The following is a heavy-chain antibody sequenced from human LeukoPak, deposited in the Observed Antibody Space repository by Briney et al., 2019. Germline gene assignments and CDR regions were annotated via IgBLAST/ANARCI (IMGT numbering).Heavy chain of an antibody. Sequence: PVGSLRLSCAASGFTFSSYAMSWVRQAPGKGLEWVSAISGSGGSTYYADSVKGRFTISRDSSKNTLYLQMNSLRAEDTAVYYCAKHRSAWYVRDYFDYWGQGTLVTVSS. CDR3: AKHRSAWYVRDYFDY. CDR2: ISGSGGST. J-gene: IGHJ4*02. D-gene: IGHD6-19*01. CDR1: GFTFSSYA. V-gene: IGHV3-23*01.